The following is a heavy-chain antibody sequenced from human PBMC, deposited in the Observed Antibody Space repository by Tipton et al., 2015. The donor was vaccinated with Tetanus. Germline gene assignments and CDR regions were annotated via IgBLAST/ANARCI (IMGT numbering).Heavy chain of an antibody. J-gene: IGHJ6*02. D-gene: IGHD3-10*01. CDR2: ISNRGST. V-gene: IGHV4-31*03. CDR1: GGSISSDGAY. CDR3: ARDRGFRGEYSYYHGMGA. Sequence: TLSLTCTVSGGSISSDGAYWSWISQHPGEGLEWIGYISNRGSTYYNPSLKSRVTISVDTSQKQISLKVNSVTAADTAVYYCARDRGFRGEYSYYHGMGAWGQGPTVTFP.